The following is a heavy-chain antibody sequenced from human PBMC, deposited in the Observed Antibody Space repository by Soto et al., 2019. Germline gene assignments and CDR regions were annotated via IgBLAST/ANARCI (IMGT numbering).Heavy chain of an antibody. CDR1: GFTFSSYG. J-gene: IGHJ6*02. Sequence: GGSLRLSCAASGFTFSSYGMHWVRQAPGKGLEWVAVISYDGSNKYYADSVKGRFTISRDNSKNTLYLQMNSLRAEDTAVYYCAGTGGGDLDYYGMDVWGQGTTVTVSS. D-gene: IGHD2-21*02. V-gene: IGHV3-30*03. CDR2: ISYDGSNK. CDR3: AGTGGGDLDYYGMDV.